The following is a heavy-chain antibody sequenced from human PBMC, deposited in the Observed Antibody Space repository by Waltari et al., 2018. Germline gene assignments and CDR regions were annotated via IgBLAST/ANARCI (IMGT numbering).Heavy chain of an antibody. CDR1: GFTFSNAW. J-gene: IGHJ6*02. Sequence: EVQLVESGGGLVKPGGSLRLSCAASGFTFSNAWMSWVRQAPGKGLEWVGRIKSKTDGGTTDYAAPVKGRFTISRDESKNTLYLQMNSLKTEDTAVYYCTTDFGIASYYYYGMDVWGQGTTVTVSS. D-gene: IGHD6-13*01. CDR2: IKSKTDGGTT. CDR3: TTDFGIASYYYYGMDV. V-gene: IGHV3-15*01.